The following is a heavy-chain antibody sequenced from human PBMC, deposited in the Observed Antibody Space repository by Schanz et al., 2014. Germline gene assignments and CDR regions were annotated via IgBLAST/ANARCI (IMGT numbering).Heavy chain of an antibody. CDR3: AKGESAIRGFWSAY. D-gene: IGHD3-10*01. J-gene: IGHJ4*02. CDR1: GYTFTNYA. Sequence: QVQLVQSGSELKKPGASVKVSCKASGYTFTNYAINWVRQAPGQGLEWMGWINTNTGNPTYAQGFTGRFVFSLDTSVSTAYLQISNLKAEDTAIYYCAKGESAIRGFWSAYWGQGTLVTVSS. V-gene: IGHV7-4-1*02. CDR2: INTNTGNP.